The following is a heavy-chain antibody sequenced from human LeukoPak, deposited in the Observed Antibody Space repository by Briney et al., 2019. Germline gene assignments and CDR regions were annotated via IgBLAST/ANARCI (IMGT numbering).Heavy chain of an antibody. Sequence: SQTLSLTCTVSGGSISSGGYYWSWIRQHPGEGLEWIGYIYYSGSTYYNPSLKSRVTISVDTSKNQFSLKLSSVTAADTAVYYCARILYSSSWVDYWGQGTLVTVSS. CDR2: IYYSGST. J-gene: IGHJ4*02. CDR3: ARILYSSSWVDY. CDR1: GGSISSGGYY. D-gene: IGHD6-13*01. V-gene: IGHV4-31*03.